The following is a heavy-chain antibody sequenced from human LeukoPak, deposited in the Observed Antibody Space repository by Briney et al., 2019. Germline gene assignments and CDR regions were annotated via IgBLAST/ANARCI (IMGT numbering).Heavy chain of an antibody. V-gene: IGHV4-38-2*02. Sequence: SETLSLTCTVSGYSISSGYYWGWIRQPPGKGLEWIGSIYHSGSTYYNPSLKSRVTISVDTSKNQFSLKLSSVTAADTAVYYCARAGYCSGGSCYTVEISGWFDPWGQGTLVTVSS. CDR2: IYHSGST. D-gene: IGHD2-15*01. CDR3: ARAGYCSGGSCYTVEISGWFDP. J-gene: IGHJ5*02. CDR1: GYSISSGYY.